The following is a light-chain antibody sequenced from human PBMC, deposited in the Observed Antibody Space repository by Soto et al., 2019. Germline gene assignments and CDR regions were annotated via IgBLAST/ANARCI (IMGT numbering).Light chain of an antibody. CDR3: QQYGSSGFS. J-gene: IGKJ3*01. Sequence: EIVLTQSPGTLSLSPGERATLSCRASQSVSSSYLTWYQHNPGQAPRLLIYGASSSATGIPDRFSGSGSATDFTQTITRLEPKDFTVYYCQQYGSSGFSFGPGTKLDIK. CDR1: QSVSSSY. CDR2: GAS. V-gene: IGKV3-20*01.